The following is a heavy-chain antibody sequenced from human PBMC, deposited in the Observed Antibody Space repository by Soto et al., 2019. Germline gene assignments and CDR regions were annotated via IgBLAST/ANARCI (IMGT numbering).Heavy chain of an antibody. J-gene: IGHJ6*02. CDR1: GGSISSYY. Sequence: SETLSLTCTVSGGSISSYYWSWIRQPPGKGLEWIGYIYYIGSTNYNPSLKSRVTISVDTSKNQFSLKLSSVTAADTAVYYCARGIKSAHHLRDIVVVPAAMPYYYGMDVWGQGTTVTVSS. D-gene: IGHD2-2*01. CDR2: IYYIGST. V-gene: IGHV4-59*01. CDR3: ARGIKSAHHLRDIVVVPAAMPYYYGMDV.